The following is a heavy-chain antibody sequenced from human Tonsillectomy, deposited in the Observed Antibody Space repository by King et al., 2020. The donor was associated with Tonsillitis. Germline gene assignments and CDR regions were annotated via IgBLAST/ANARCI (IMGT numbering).Heavy chain of an antibody. CDR2: TSTSGATT. J-gene: IGHJ6*03. CDR3: ATHDHGDYYSYMDV. Sequence: VQLVESGGGLVQPGGSLRLSCAASGITFSSYAMTWVRQAPGKGLEWVSATSTSGATTYYADSVRGRFTISRDNSKNTLYLQMNSLRAEDTAVYYCATHDHGDYYSYMDVWGKGTTVTVSS. CDR1: GITFSSYA. D-gene: IGHD4-17*01. V-gene: IGHV3-23*04.